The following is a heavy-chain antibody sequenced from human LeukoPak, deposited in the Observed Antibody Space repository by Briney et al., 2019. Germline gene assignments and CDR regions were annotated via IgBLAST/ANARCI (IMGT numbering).Heavy chain of an antibody. CDR2: IYYSGST. CDR3: ARGTRSRYGWFDP. Sequence: SETLSLTCTVSGGSITSYFWSWIRQPPGKGLEWIGYIYYSGSTNYNPSLKSRVTISVDTSTNQFSLKLSSVTAADTAVYYCARGTRSRYGWFDPWGQGTLVTVSS. J-gene: IGHJ5*02. D-gene: IGHD6-13*01. V-gene: IGHV4-59*01. CDR1: GGSITSYF.